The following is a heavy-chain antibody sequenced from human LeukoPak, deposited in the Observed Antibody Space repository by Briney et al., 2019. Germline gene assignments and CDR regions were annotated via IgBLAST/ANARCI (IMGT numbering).Heavy chain of an antibody. CDR3: ARDKMVGATNFDY. D-gene: IGHD1-26*01. CDR1: GFTFSSYA. J-gene: IGHJ4*02. Sequence: GSLRLSCAASGFTFSSYAMSWVRQAPGKGLEWVSAISGSGGTTYDADSVKGRFTISRDNSKNTLYLQMNSLRAEDTAVYYCARDKMVGATNFDYWGQGTLVTVSS. V-gene: IGHV3-23*01. CDR2: ISGSGGTT.